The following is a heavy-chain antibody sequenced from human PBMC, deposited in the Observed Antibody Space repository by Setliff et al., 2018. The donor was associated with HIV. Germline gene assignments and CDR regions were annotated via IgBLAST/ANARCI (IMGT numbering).Heavy chain of an antibody. CDR1: GGSISSYY. CDR3: ASAGSGTRALPRY. Sequence: NPSETLSLTCTVSGGSISSYYWSWIRRPPGEGLEWIGYIFYSGSTNYNPSLKSRVTISLDTSKNQFSLKLTSVTAADTAVYYCASAGSGTRALPRYWGQGTLVTVSS. CDR2: IFYSGST. D-gene: IGHD1-1*01. J-gene: IGHJ4*02. V-gene: IGHV4-59*01.